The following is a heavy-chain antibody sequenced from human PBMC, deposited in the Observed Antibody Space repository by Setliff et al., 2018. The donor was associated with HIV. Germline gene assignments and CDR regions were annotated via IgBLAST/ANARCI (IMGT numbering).Heavy chain of an antibody. CDR3: ARQPLYNDYDWRSYYFDY. J-gene: IGHJ4*02. D-gene: IGHD5-12*01. V-gene: IGHV4-34*01. CDR2: INHSGST. CDR1: GGSFSGYY. Sequence: SETLSLTCAVYGGSFSGYYWSWIRQPPGKGLEWIGEINHSGSTNYNPSLNSRFTISVDTSKNQFSLKLRSVTAADTAVYYCARQPLYNDYDWRSYYFDYWGQGSLVTVSS.